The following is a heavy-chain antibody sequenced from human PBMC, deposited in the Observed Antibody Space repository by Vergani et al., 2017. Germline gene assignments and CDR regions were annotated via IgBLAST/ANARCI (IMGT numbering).Heavy chain of an antibody. CDR2: IKQDGSDK. V-gene: IGHV3-7*01. CDR3: ARDGGLGYCSSTSCYTFDY. Sequence: EVQLVASGGGLVQPGGSLRLSCAASGFTFSSYWMSWVRQAPGKGLEWVANIKQDGSDKFYVDSVKGRFTISRDNSKNTLYLQMNSLRAEDTAVYYCARDGGLGYCSSTSCYTFDYWGQGTLVTVSS. CDR1: GFTFSSYW. J-gene: IGHJ4*02. D-gene: IGHD2-2*02.